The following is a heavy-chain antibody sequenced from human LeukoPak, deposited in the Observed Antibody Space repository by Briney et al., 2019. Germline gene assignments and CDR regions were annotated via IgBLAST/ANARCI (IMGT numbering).Heavy chain of an antibody. CDR2: IYHSGST. Sequence: MPSETLSLTCAVSGGSISSGGYSWSWIRQPPGKGLEWIGYIYHSGSTYYNPSLKSRVTISVDRSKNQFSLKLSSVTAADTAVYYCACRYYYDSSGYEYWGQGTLVTVSS. CDR1: GGSISSGGYS. V-gene: IGHV4-30-2*01. D-gene: IGHD3-22*01. CDR3: ACRYYYDSSGYEY. J-gene: IGHJ4*02.